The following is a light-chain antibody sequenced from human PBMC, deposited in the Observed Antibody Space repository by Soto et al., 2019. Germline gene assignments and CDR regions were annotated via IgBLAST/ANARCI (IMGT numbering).Light chain of an antibody. CDR1: QSIVDY. Sequence: DIQMTQSPSSLSAYVGDRVTITCRSSQSIVDYLNWYHQKPGKAPKLLIYAASNLQSGVPSRFSGSGSGTEFTLTISSLQSEDFAFYYCQQRSNWITFGQGTRLEIK. CDR2: AAS. J-gene: IGKJ5*01. V-gene: IGKV1-39*01. CDR3: QQRSNWIT.